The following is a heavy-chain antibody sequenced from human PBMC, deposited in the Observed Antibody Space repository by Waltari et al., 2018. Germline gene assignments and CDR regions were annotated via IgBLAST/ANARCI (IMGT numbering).Heavy chain of an antibody. D-gene: IGHD1-20*01. J-gene: IGHJ3*02. CDR3: ARIRYNGEAFDI. CDR1: DGSISRSRYS. V-gene: IGHV4-39*07. Sequence: QLQLQESGPGLVKPSETLSLSCPVSDGSISRSRYSSRWIRQPPGKGLEWIGSIYYSESTYYNPSLKSRVTISVDTSKNQVSLKLSSVTAADTAVYYCARIRYNGEAFDIWGQGTMVTVSS. CDR2: IYYSEST.